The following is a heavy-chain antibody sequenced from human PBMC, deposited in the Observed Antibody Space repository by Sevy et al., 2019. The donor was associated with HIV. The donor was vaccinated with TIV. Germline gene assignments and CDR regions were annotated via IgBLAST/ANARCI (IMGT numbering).Heavy chain of an antibody. CDR3: ARETSSFGEGIYYGMDV. V-gene: IGHV3-21*01. Sequence: GGSLRLSCAASGFTFSDYNMNWVRQAPGKGLEWVSSISSIGNYIYYADQVKGGFTISRDSAKNSLYLQMNSLRAEDTGVYYCARETSSFGEGIYYGMDVWGQGTTVTVSS. J-gene: IGHJ6*02. CDR1: GFTFSDYN. D-gene: IGHD3-10*01. CDR2: ISSIGNYI.